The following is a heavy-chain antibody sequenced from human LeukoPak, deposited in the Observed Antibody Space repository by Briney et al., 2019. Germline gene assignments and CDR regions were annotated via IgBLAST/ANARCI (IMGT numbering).Heavy chain of an antibody. CDR2: IIPIFGTA. J-gene: IGHJ4*02. CDR3: ARGSSGYDWNFDY. V-gene: IGHV1-69*05. Sequence: ASVTVSCKASGGTFSSYAISWVRQAPGQGLEWMGGIIPIFGTANYAQKFQGRVTITTDESMSTAYMELSSLRSEDTAVYCCARGSSGYDWNFDYWGQGTLVTVSS. D-gene: IGHD5-12*01. CDR1: GGTFSSYA.